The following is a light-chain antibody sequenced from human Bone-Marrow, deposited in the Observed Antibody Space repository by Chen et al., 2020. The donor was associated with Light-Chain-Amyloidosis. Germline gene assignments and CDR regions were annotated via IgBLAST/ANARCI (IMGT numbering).Light chain of an antibody. CDR3: QSADSSGTYEVI. Sequence: YELTQPPSVSVSPALTSRITCSGDDLPTKYAYWYQQNPGQSPVLVIHRETERPSGISELFSGSSSGTTATLTISGVQAEDEADYHCQSADSSGTYEVIFGGGTKLTVL. J-gene: IGLJ2*01. V-gene: IGLV3-25*03. CDR1: DLPTKY. CDR2: RET.